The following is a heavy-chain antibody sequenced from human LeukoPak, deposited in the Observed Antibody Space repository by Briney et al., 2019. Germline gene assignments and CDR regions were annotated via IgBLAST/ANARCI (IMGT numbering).Heavy chain of an antibody. CDR3: ARSSGYPFFDF. CDR2: ISSSSSYI. Sequence: GGSLRLSCAASGFTFSSYSMNWVRQAPGKGLEWVSSISSSSSYIYYADSVKGRFTSSRDNAKNSVYLQMNSLRAEDTAVYYCARSSGYPFFDFWGQGTLVTVSS. CDR1: GFTFSSYS. V-gene: IGHV3-21*01. D-gene: IGHD3-22*01. J-gene: IGHJ5*01.